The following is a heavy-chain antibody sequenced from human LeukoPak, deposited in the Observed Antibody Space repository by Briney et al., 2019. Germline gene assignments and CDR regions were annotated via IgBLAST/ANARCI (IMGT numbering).Heavy chain of an antibody. D-gene: IGHD3-16*02. Sequence: GGSLRLSCAASGFTVSGNCMSWVRQAPGKGLEWVSVIYSGGTTYYADSVKGRFTISRDNTKNSLYLQMNSLRAEDTAVYYCARDRDPYYDYLWGSYRPSYFDDWGQGTLVTVSS. J-gene: IGHJ4*02. CDR2: IYSGGTT. V-gene: IGHV3-66*01. CDR3: ARDRDPYYDYLWGSYRPSYFDD. CDR1: GFTVSGNC.